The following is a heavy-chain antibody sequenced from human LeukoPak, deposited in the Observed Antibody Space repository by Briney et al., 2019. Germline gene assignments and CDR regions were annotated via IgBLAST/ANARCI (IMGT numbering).Heavy chain of an antibody. D-gene: IGHD6-6*01. CDR3: ARDPGAYSSSPTDY. Sequence: GGSLRLSCAASGFTFSTYNMNWVRQAPGKGLEWVPSISGSSSYIYYADSVKGRFSISRDNARNSLYLQMNSLRAEDTAVYYCARDPGAYSSSPTDYWGQGTLVTVSS. CDR2: ISGSSSYI. J-gene: IGHJ4*02. V-gene: IGHV3-21*01. CDR1: GFTFSTYN.